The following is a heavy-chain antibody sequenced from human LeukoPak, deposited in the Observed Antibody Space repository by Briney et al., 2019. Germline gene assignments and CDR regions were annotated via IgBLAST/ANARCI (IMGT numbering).Heavy chain of an antibody. CDR3: ARDGSSLPDY. CDR1: GFTFSSYS. Sequence: GGSLRLSCAASGFTFSSYSMNWVRQAPGKGLEWVSSISSSSSYIYYADSVKGRFTISRDNAKISLYLQMNSLRAEDTAVYYCARDGSSLPDYWGQGTLVTVSS. J-gene: IGHJ4*02. CDR2: ISSSSSYI. D-gene: IGHD1-26*01. V-gene: IGHV3-21*01.